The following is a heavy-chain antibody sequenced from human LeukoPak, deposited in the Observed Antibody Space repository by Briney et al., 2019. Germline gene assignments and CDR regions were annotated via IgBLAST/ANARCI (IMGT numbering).Heavy chain of an antibody. CDR1: GFTFSSYW. J-gene: IGHJ5*02. V-gene: IGHV3-7*01. CDR3: ARDTRGSSSWFDKGDNWFDP. D-gene: IGHD6-13*01. Sequence: QAGGSLRLSCAASGFTFSSYWMSWVRQAPGKGLEWVANIKQDGSEKYYVDSVKGRFTISRDNAKNSLYLQMNSLRAEDTAVYYCARDTRGSSSWFDKGDNWFDPWGQGTLVTVSS. CDR2: IKQDGSEK.